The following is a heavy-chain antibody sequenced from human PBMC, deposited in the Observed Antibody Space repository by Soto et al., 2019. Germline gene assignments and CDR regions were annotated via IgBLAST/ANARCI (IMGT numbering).Heavy chain of an antibody. Sequence: QVQLQESGPGLVKPSQTLSLTCTVSGGSISSGGYYWSWIRQHPGKGLEWIGYIYYSGSTYYNPSLKSRVTISVDTSKNQFSLKLGSVTAADTAVYYCARDGGSGGYYPNHNWFDPWGQGTLVTVSS. CDR1: GGSISSGGYY. V-gene: IGHV4-31*03. CDR2: IYYSGST. D-gene: IGHD3-10*01. J-gene: IGHJ5*02. CDR3: ARDGGSGGYYPNHNWFDP.